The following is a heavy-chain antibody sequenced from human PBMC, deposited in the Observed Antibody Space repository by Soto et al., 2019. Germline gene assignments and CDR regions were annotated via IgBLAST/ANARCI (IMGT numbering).Heavy chain of an antibody. D-gene: IGHD2-21*02. J-gene: IGHJ4*02. CDR3: ARHLPYCGGDCYSLDY. CDR2: IYYSAST. Sequence: ASENRCLSWSGSGGSLRSYYWSGSRQPPGKGLEWIGYIYYSASTNYSPSLKSRVTISVDTSKNQFSLNLSSVTAADTAVYYCARHLPYCGGDCYSLDYWGQGTLVTVSS. V-gene: IGHV4-59*08. CDR1: GGSLRSYY.